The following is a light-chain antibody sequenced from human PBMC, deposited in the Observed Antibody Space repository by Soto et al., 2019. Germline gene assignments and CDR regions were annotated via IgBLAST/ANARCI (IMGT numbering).Light chain of an antibody. CDR2: AAS. V-gene: IGKV1-9*01. Sequence: IQLTQSPSSLSASVGDRVTITCRGSQGISSNLAWYQQKPGKVPKLLISAASTLQSGVPSRLSGSGSGTGFTLTISSLQPEDFATYYCQQFKSYPLTFGGGTKVEIK. J-gene: IGKJ4*01. CDR3: QQFKSYPLT. CDR1: QGISSN.